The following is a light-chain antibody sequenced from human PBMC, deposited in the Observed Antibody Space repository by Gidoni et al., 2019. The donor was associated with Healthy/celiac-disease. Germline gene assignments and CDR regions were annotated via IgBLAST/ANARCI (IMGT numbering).Light chain of an antibody. CDR1: HAVSSSY. CDR2: GAS. V-gene: IGKV3-20*01. J-gene: IGKJ2*01. Sequence: EIVLTQSPGTLSLSPGERATPSCRANHAVSSSYLAWYQQKPGQAPRLLIYGASSRATGIPDRFSGSGSGTDFTLTISGLEPEDFAVYYCQQYGSSPSYTFGQGTRLEIK. CDR3: QQYGSSPSYT.